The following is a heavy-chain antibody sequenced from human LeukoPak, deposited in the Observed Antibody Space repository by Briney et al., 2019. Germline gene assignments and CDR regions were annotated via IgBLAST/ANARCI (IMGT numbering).Heavy chain of an antibody. Sequence: KASETLSLTCTVSGGSISSGGYYWSWIRQHPGKGLEWIGYIYYSGSTYYDPSLKSRVTISVDTSKNQFSLKLSSVTAADTAVYYCAREHSSEGAFDIWGQGTMVTVSS. J-gene: IGHJ3*02. CDR3: AREHSSEGAFDI. V-gene: IGHV4-31*03. D-gene: IGHD3-22*01. CDR1: GGSISSGGYY. CDR2: IYYSGST.